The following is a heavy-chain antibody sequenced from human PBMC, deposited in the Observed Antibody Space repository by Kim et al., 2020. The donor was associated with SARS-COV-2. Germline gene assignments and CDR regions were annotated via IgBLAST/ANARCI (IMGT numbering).Heavy chain of an antibody. CDR3: AKDVLRFLEWLPTKKDYYGMDV. CDR2: ISGSGGST. Sequence: GGSLRLSCAASGFTFSSYAMSWVRQAPGKGLEWVSAISGSGGSTYYADSVKGRFTISRDNSKNTLYLQMNSLRAEDTAVYYCAKDVLRFLEWLPTKKDYYGMDVWGQGTTVTVSS. CDR1: GFTFSSYA. D-gene: IGHD3-3*01. J-gene: IGHJ6*02. V-gene: IGHV3-23*01.